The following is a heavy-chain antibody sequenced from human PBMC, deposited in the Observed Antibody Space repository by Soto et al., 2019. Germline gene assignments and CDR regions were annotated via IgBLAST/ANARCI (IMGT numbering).Heavy chain of an antibody. V-gene: IGHV4-30-2*01. CDR1: GGSISSGGYS. D-gene: IGHD2-21*02. J-gene: IGHJ6*02. CDR2: IYHSGST. CDR3: ARYCGGDCYSPVYYYYYYGMDV. Sequence: PSETLSLTCAVSGGSISSGGYSWSWIRQPPGKGLEWIGYIYHSGSTYYNPSLESRVTISVDRSKNQFSLKLSSVTAADTAVYYCARYCGGDCYSPVYYYYYYGMDVWGQGTTVTVS.